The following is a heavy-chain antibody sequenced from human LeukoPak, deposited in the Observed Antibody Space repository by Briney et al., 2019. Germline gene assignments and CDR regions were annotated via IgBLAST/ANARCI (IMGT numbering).Heavy chain of an antibody. CDR3: ARDRNVVVPAAADY. J-gene: IGHJ4*02. CDR1: GFTVSSNY. D-gene: IGHD2-2*01. Sequence: GGSLRLSCAASGFTVSSNYMSWVRQAPGKGLEWVSVIYSGGSTYYADSVKGRFTISRDNSKNTLYLQMNSLRAEDTAVYYCARDRNVVVPAAADYWGQGTLVTVSS. CDR2: IYSGGST. V-gene: IGHV3-66*02.